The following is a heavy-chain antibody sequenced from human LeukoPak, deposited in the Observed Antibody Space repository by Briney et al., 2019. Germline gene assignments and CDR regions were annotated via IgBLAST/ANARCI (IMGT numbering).Heavy chain of an antibody. CDR2: ISPSGDIT. Sequence: GGSLRLSCAASGFTFSSHGMNWVRQAPGKGLEWVSGISPSGDITYYADSVKGRFTISRDNSKNTVYLQMDSLRFEDAAVYYCAQGLAYIRFDNWGQGTLVTVSS. J-gene: IGHJ4*02. V-gene: IGHV3-23*01. CDR1: GFTFSSHG. D-gene: IGHD1-1*01. CDR3: AQGLAYIRFDN.